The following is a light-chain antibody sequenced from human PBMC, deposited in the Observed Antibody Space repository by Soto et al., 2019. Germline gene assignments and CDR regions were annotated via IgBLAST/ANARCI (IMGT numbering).Light chain of an antibody. J-gene: IGKJ5*01. CDR2: DAY. CDR3: QQRHMWTTT. Sequence: EIVLTQSPATLSSSPGETATLSCRASQYVGTRLAWYQHKPGQAPRLLIYDAYNRATGIPPRFSGSGSGTDFTLTISSLEPEDSAVYYCQQRHMWTTTFGQGTRLAIK. V-gene: IGKV3-11*01. CDR1: QYVGTR.